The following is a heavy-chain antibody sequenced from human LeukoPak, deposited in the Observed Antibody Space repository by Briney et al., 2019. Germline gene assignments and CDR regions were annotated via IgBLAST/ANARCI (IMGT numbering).Heavy chain of an antibody. CDR3: ARDPGLIIYSSGRQTKFDP. CDR2: TYYRSKWYN. Sequence: PSQTLPLTCAISGDSVSSNSAAWNWMRQSPSRALEGLGRTYYRSKWYNDYAVSVKSRLTSNPDTSKSQFSLQLNSVPPEDTAVYYCARDPGLIIYSSGRQTKFDPWGQGTLVTVSS. CDR1: GDSVSSNSAA. J-gene: IGHJ5*02. D-gene: IGHD6-19*01. V-gene: IGHV6-1*01.